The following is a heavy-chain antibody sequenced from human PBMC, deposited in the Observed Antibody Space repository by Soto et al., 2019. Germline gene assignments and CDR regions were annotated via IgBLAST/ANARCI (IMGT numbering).Heavy chain of an antibody. J-gene: IGHJ5*02. Sequence: EVQLVESGGGLVQPGGSLRLSCAASGFTFSSYSMNWVRQAPGKGLEWVSYISSSSSTIYYADSVKGRFTISRDNAKXSRYLQMNRLRAEDTAVYYCARHPERIAQIGWFDPWGQGTLVTVSS. D-gene: IGHD6-13*01. V-gene: IGHV3-48*01. CDR1: GFTFSSYS. CDR3: ARHPERIAQIGWFDP. CDR2: ISSSSSTI.